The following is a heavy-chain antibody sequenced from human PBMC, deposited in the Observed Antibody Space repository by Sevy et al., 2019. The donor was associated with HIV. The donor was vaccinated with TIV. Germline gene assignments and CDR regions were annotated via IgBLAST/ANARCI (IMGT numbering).Heavy chain of an antibody. Sequence: GGYLRLSCAASGFTFTDYYMSWIRQSPGKGLEWVSYISHSGNTIYYADSVNGRFTISRDNAKNSLFLHMTSLTAEDTAFNYCVRNSLKTSAVHLPYYFDFWGQGTLVTVSS. CDR3: VRNSLKTSAVHLPYYFDF. CDR1: GFTFTDYY. V-gene: IGHV3-11*01. CDR2: ISHSGNTI. D-gene: IGHD3-9*01. J-gene: IGHJ4*02.